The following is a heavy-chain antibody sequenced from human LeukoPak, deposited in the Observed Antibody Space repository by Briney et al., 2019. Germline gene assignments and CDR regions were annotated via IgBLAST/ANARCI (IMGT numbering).Heavy chain of an antibody. V-gene: IGHV3-30-3*01. Sequence: GGSLRLACAASGFTFSSYAMHWVRQAPGKGLEWVAVISYDGSNKYYADSVKGRFTISRDNSKNTLYLQMNSLRAEDTAVYYCARGYGDYLEYFQHWGQGTLVTVPS. J-gene: IGHJ1*01. CDR1: GFTFSSYA. CDR3: ARGYGDYLEYFQH. D-gene: IGHD4-17*01. CDR2: ISYDGSNK.